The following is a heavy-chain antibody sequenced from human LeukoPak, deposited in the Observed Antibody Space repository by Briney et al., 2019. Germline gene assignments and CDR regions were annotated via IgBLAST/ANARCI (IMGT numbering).Heavy chain of an antibody. J-gene: IGHJ3*02. D-gene: IGHD2-15*01. CDR3: AEGFRGYCSGGSCLDAFDI. Sequence: ASVKVSCKASGYTFTSYYMHWVRQAPGQGLEWMGIINPSGGSTSYAQKFQGRVTMTRDMSTSTVYMELSSLRSEDTAVYYCAEGFRGYCSGGSCLDAFDIWGQGTMVTVSS. CDR2: INPSGGST. V-gene: IGHV1-46*01. CDR1: GYTFTSYY.